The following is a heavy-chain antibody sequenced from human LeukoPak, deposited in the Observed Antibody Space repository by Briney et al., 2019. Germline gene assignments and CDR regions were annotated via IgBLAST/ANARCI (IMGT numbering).Heavy chain of an antibody. V-gene: IGHV1-69*13. CDR3: ARGDASGWFDP. J-gene: IGHJ5*02. CDR2: IIPIFGTA. D-gene: IGHD2-21*02. CDR1: GGTFSSYA. Sequence: EASVTVSCTASGGTFSSYAISWVRQAPGQGLEWMGGIIPIFGTANYAQKFQGRVTITADESTSTDYMELSSLRSEDTAVYYCARGDASGWFDPWGQGTLVTVSS.